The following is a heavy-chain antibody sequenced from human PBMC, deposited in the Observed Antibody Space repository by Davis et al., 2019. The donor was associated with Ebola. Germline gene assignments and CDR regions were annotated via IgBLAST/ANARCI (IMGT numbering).Heavy chain of an antibody. CDR2: IYSNGRT. CDR1: GGSIGSTTYY. Sequence: SETLSLTCTVSGGSIGSTTYYWAWIRQPPGKGLEWIGSIYSNGRTFYNLSLKSRVTISVDTSKNQFSLKLNSVTAADTAVYYCASDLAWGQGTLVTVTS. D-gene: IGHD3-3*02. CDR3: ASDLA. V-gene: IGHV4-39*01. J-gene: IGHJ4*02.